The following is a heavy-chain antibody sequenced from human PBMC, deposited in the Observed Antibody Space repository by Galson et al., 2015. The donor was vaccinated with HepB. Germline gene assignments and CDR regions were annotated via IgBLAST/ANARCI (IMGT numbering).Heavy chain of an antibody. CDR3: ATPLGYCSSTSCYEEPYYFDC. V-gene: IGHV1-69-2*01. CDR2: VDPEDGET. Sequence: VKVSCKVPGYTFTDYYMHWVQQAPGKGLEWMGLVDPEDGETIYAEKFQGRVTITADTSTDTAYMELSSLRSEDTAVYYCATPLGYCSSTSCYEEPYYFDCWGQGTLVTVSS. D-gene: IGHD2-2*01. CDR1: GYTFTDYY. J-gene: IGHJ4*02.